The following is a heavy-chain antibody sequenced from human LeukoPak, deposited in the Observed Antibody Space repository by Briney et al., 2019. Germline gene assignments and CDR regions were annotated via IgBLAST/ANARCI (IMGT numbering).Heavy chain of an antibody. J-gene: IGHJ3*02. Sequence: SETLSLTCTVSGGSISSGGYYWSWIRQHPGKGLEWIEYIYYSGRTYSNPSLKSRVTISVDTSKNLYSLKLSSVTAADTAVYYCARGRGDYVWSEVDAFDIWGQGTMVTVSS. CDR2: IYYSGRT. V-gene: IGHV4-31*03. D-gene: IGHD4-17*01. CDR3: ARGRGDYVWSEVDAFDI. CDR1: GGSISSGGYY.